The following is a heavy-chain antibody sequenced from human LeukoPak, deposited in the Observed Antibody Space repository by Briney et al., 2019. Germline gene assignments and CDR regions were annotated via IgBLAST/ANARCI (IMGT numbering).Heavy chain of an antibody. Sequence: SETLSLTCTVSGGSISSYYWSWIRQPPGKGLEWIGYIYYSGSTNYNPSLKSRVTISVDTSKNQFSLKLNSVTAADTAVYYCARIYSSSWFLNWFDPWGQGTLVTVSS. CDR1: GGSISSYY. J-gene: IGHJ5*02. CDR3: ARIYSSSWFLNWFDP. V-gene: IGHV4-59*08. CDR2: IYYSGST. D-gene: IGHD6-13*01.